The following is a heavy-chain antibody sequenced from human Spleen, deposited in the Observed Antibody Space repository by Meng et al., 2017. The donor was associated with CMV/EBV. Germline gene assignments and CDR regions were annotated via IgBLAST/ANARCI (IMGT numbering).Heavy chain of an antibody. J-gene: IGHJ5*02. Sequence: GSLRLSCTVSGGSVSSGSYYWSWIRQPPGKGLEWIGYIYYSGSTNYNPSLKSRVTISVDTSKNQFSLKLSSVTAADTAVYYCARGTSIAAQIPRKTRRGNWFDPWGQGTLVTVSS. V-gene: IGHV4-61*01. CDR2: IYYSGST. CDR3: ARGTSIAAQIPRKTRRGNWFDP. D-gene: IGHD6-6*01. CDR1: GGSVSSGSYY.